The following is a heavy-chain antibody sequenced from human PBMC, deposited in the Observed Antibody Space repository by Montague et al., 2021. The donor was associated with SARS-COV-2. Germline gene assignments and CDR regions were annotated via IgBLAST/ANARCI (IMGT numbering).Heavy chain of an antibody. V-gene: IGHV3-7*01. J-gene: IGHJ6*02. D-gene: IGHD3-10*01. CDR1: GFTFSSYW. Sequence: SLRLSCAASGFTFSSYWMSWVRQAPGKGLEWVANIKQDGSEKYYVDSVKGRFTISRDNAKNSLYLQMNSLRAEDMAVYYCARDFYGSGSSYYYYGMDVWGQGTTVTVSS. CDR2: IKQDGSEK. CDR3: ARDFYGSGSSYYYYGMDV.